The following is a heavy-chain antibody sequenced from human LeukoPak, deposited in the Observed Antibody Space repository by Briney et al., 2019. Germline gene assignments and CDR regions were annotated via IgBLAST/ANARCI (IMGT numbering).Heavy chain of an antibody. CDR3: ARSPLLGSLEWLLGDYYYMDV. Sequence: SETLSLTCTVSGGSISSYYWSWIGQPAGKGLEWIGRIYTSGSTNYNPSLKSRVTMSVDTSKNQFSLKLSSVTAADTAVYYCARSPLLGSLEWLLGDYYYMDVWGKGTTVTVSS. D-gene: IGHD3-3*01. CDR2: IYTSGST. J-gene: IGHJ6*03. CDR1: GGSISSYY. V-gene: IGHV4-4*07.